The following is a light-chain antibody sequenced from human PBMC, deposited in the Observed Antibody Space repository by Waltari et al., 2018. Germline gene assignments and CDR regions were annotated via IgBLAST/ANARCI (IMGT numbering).Light chain of an antibody. CDR1: HNDVGTYDL. CDR2: QGT. Sequence: QSALTQPASMSASPGQSITIPCTATHNDVGTYDLVSWYQQHPGRAPKLLIFQGTKRPSEVSGRFSGSKFADTASLTISGLQPEDEADYYCCSYAGTWLFGGGTKVTVL. CDR3: CSYAGTWL. J-gene: IGLJ3*02. V-gene: IGLV2-23*01.